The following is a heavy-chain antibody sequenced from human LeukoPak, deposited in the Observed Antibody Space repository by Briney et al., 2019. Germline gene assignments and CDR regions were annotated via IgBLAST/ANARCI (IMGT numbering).Heavy chain of an antibody. J-gene: IGHJ6*03. D-gene: IGHD4-17*01. V-gene: IGHV3-30*02. Sequence: GGSLRLSCAASGFTFSSYGMHWVRQAPGKGLEWVTFIRYDGSNKYYADSVKGRFTISRDNSKNTLYLQMNSLRAEDTAVYYCAKDLTVTHYYYYYYMDVWGKGTTVTVSS. CDR1: GFTFSSYG. CDR2: IRYDGSNK. CDR3: AKDLTVTHYYYYYYMDV.